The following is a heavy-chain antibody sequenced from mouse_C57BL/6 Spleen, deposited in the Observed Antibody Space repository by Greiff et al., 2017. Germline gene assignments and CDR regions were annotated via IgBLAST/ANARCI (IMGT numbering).Heavy chain of an antibody. V-gene: IGHV3-6*01. CDR3: ARDWDTTVSRGFAY. D-gene: IGHD1-1*01. Sequence: DVKLQESGPGLVKPSQSLSLTCSVTGYSITSGYYWNWIRQFPGNKLEWMGYISYDGSNNYNPSLKNRISITRDTSKNQFFLKLNSVTTEDTATYYCARDWDTTVSRGFAYWGQGTLVTVSA. CDR2: ISYDGSN. CDR1: GYSITSGYY. J-gene: IGHJ3*01.